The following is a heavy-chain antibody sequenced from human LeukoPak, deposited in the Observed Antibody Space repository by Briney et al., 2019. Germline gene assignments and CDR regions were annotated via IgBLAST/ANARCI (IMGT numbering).Heavy chain of an antibody. Sequence: KSSETLSLTCIVSGGSITRSSYYWGWIRQPPGKGLEWIGSIYYSGSTYYNPSLKSRLTISLDTSKNQLSLRLSSVTAADTAVYYCGSNWSDFDYWGQGILVTVSS. CDR2: IYYSGST. CDR1: GGSITRSSYY. J-gene: IGHJ4*02. D-gene: IGHD1-1*01. CDR3: GSNWSDFDY. V-gene: IGHV4-39*07.